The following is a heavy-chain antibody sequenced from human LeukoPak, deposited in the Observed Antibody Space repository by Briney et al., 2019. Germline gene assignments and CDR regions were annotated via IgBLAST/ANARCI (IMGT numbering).Heavy chain of an antibody. J-gene: IGHJ6*03. CDR1: SGSISSNNYY. Sequence: SETLSLTCTVSSGSISSNNYYWGWIRQPPGRGLEWIGSIYYTGSTFYNPSLKSRVTMSLDALKNQFTLKVTSVTATDTAVYYCARLVSYDVLTENFYKYYMDVWGKGTTVTVSS. V-gene: IGHV4-39*01. CDR2: IYYTGST. CDR3: ARLVSYDVLTENFYKYYMDV. D-gene: IGHD3-9*01.